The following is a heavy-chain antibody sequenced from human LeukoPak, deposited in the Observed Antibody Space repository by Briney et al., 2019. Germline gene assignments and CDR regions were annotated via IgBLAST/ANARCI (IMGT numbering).Heavy chain of an antibody. Sequence: ASVKVSCKASGYTFRRYAINWVRQAPGQGLEWMGWINTNTGTPTYAQGFTGRFVFSLDTSVSTAYLQISSLKAEDTAVYYCARGDSGPTYNSNWYETDYWGQGTLVTVSS. CDR1: GYTFRRYA. D-gene: IGHD6-13*01. CDR2: INTNTGTP. V-gene: IGHV7-4-1*02. J-gene: IGHJ4*02. CDR3: ARGDSGPTYNSNWYETDY.